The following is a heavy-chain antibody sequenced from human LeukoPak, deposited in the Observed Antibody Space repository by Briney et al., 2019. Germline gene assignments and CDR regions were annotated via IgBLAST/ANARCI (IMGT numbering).Heavy chain of an antibody. V-gene: IGHV4-59*01. J-gene: IGHJ5*02. CDR2: LYYGGST. Sequence: SETLSLTCTVSGGFISNYYWSWIRQPPGKGLEWIGSLYYGGSTYYNPSLKSRVTISVDTSKNQISLKVTSVTAADTAVYYCVRDSGPGANWFDPWGQGTLVTVSS. CDR3: VRDSGPGANWFDP. CDR1: GGFISNYY. D-gene: IGHD1-26*01.